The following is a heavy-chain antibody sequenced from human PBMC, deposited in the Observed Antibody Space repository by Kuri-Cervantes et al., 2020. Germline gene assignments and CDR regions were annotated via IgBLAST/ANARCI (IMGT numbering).Heavy chain of an antibody. CDR3: ARGYRAMVRGVIGY. CDR2: IYRSGST. CDR1: GVPINSDY. Sequence: GSLRLSCTVSGVPINSDYWSWIRQPPGKGLEWIGSIYRSGSTNYNPSLKSRVTISVDTSKNQFSLKLSSVTVADTAVYYCARGYRAMVRGVIGYWGQGTLVTVSS. D-gene: IGHD3-10*01. J-gene: IGHJ4*02. V-gene: IGHV4-59*12.